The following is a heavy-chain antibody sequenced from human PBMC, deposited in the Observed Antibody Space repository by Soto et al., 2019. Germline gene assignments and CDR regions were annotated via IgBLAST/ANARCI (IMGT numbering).Heavy chain of an antibody. V-gene: IGHV3-33*01. Sequence: QVQLVESGGGVVRPGRSLRLSCAASGFTFSSYGMHWVRQAPGKGLEWVAVIRYDGSNKYYADSVKGRFTISRDNSKNTLDLQMTSLSAGDTAVYYCATGSGIYASSGYDYDYDYGMDVWGQGTTVTVSS. CDR3: ATGSGIYASSGYDYDYDYGMDV. D-gene: IGHD3-22*01. CDR1: GFTFSSYG. J-gene: IGHJ6*02. CDR2: IRYDGSNK.